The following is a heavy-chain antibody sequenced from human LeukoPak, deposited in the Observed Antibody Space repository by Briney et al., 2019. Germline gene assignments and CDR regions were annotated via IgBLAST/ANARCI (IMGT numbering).Heavy chain of an antibody. J-gene: IGHJ5*02. CDR2: IYPNSGGT. CDR1: GYIFTGYH. V-gene: IGHV1-2*02. CDR3: ARGAVEMASWLDP. Sequence: ASVKVSCKASGYIFTGYHIHWVRQAPGQGVEWMGWIYPNSGGTNYAQKFQGRVTMTRDTSITTVYMELSRLTSDDTAVYYCARGAVEMASWLDPWGQGTLVTVSS. D-gene: IGHD5-24*01.